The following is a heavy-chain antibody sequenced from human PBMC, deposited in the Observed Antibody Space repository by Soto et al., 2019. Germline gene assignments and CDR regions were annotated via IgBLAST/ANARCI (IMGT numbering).Heavy chain of an antibody. CDR1: GGTFSSYA. D-gene: IGHD3-3*01. CDR3: ARDLTQYYDFWSGPGP. CDR2: IIPIFGTA. V-gene: IGHV1-69*06. J-gene: IGHJ5*02. Sequence: SVKVSCKASGGTFSSYAISWVRQAPGHGLEWMGGIIPIFGTANYAQKFQGRVTITADKSTSTAYMELSSLRSEDTAVYYCARDLTQYYDFWSGPGPWGQGTLVTVSS.